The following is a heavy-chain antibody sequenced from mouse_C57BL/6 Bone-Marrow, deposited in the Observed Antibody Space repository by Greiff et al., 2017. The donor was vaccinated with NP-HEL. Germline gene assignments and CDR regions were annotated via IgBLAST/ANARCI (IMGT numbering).Heavy chain of an antibody. D-gene: IGHD2-3*01. CDR3: ARSIDGYYVFAY. V-gene: IGHV1-18*01. Sequence: EVQLQQSGPELVKPGASVKIPCKASGYTFTDYNMDWVKQSHGKSLEWIGDINPNNGGTNYNQKFKGKATLTVDKSSSTAYMELRSLTSEDTAVYYCARSIDGYYVFAYWGQGTLVTVSA. CDR2: INPNNGGT. J-gene: IGHJ3*01. CDR1: GYTFTDYN.